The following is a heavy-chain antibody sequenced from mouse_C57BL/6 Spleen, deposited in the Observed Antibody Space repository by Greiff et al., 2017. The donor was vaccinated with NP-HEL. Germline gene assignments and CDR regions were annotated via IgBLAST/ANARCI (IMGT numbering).Heavy chain of an antibody. D-gene: IGHD1-1*01. CDR3: ARWPYYYGSSSLAY. CDR1: GYAFSSYW. Sequence: QVQLQQSGAELVKPGASVKISCKASGYAFSSYWMNWVKQRPGKGLEWIGQIYPGDGDTNYNGKFKGKATLTADKSSSTAYMQLSSLTSEDSAVYFCARWPYYYGSSSLAYWGHGTLVTVSA. CDR2: IYPGDGDT. V-gene: IGHV1-80*01. J-gene: IGHJ3*01.